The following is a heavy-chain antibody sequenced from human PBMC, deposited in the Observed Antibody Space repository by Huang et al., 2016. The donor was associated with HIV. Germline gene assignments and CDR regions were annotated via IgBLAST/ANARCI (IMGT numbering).Heavy chain of an antibody. D-gene: IGHD2-8*02. J-gene: IGHJ4*02. CDR3: AKEGDTGAALGY. V-gene: IGHV3-53*01. Sequence: EVQLVESGGGLIQPGGSLRLSCAASGFTVSTNYMTWVRQAPGKGLEWVSLSYSGGTTYDADAVEGRFTIARDDSENTLYLHMTSLRAGDTAVYYCAKEGDTGAALGYWGQGTLVTVS. CDR1: GFTVSTNY. CDR2: SYSGGTT.